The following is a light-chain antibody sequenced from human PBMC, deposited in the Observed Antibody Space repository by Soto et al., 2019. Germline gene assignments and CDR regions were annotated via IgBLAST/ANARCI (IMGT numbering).Light chain of an antibody. CDR3: LLYFGGSHLV. Sequence: QAVVTQEASLTVSPGGTVTLTCASTTGAVTSGNYASWFQQKPGQAPRTLIYTTNKRHSWTPARFAGSLLGDKAALTLSGVQPEDEADYYCLLYFGGSHLVFGGGTKVTVL. V-gene: IGLV7-43*01. CDR1: TGAVTSGNY. CDR2: TTN. J-gene: IGLJ3*02.